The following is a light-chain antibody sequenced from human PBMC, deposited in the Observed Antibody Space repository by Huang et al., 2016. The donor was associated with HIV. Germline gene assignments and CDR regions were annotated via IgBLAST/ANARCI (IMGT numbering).Light chain of an antibody. J-gene: IGKJ1*01. V-gene: IGKV3-20*01. CDR2: GAT. CDR1: QSITSSY. Sequence: DIVLTQSPGTLSLSPGERATLSCRASQSITSSYLAWYQQKPGQAPMLLIYGATSRATVIPGRFSGSGSGTDFTLTISRLEPEDFAVYYCQQYGSSPTFGQGTKVEIK. CDR3: QQYGSSPT.